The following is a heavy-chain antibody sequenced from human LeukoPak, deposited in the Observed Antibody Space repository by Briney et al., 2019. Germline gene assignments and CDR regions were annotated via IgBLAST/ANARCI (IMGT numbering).Heavy chain of an antibody. CDR1: GFTFSGYY. V-gene: IGHV3-11*01. CDR3: ARDGSKYCSSTSCYLGYYYYAMDV. Sequence: GGSLRLSCAASGFTFSGYYMSWIRQAPGKGLEWVSYIRSSGSTIYYADSVKGRFTISRDNDKNLLYLQMNSLRAEDTAVYYCARDGSKYCSSTSCYLGYYYYAMDVWGQGTTVTVSS. D-gene: IGHD2-2*01. J-gene: IGHJ6*02. CDR2: IRSSGSTI.